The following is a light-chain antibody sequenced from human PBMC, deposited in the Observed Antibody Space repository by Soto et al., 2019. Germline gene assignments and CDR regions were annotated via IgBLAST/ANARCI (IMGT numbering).Light chain of an antibody. CDR3: QQDDILHRT. CDR2: DAS. CDR1: QDINTY. Sequence: DIQMTQSPSSLSASVGDRVTITCQASQDINTYLNWYQQKPGKAPKLLIYDASNLETGVPSRFSGSGSGTDCTFTISSLQAEDLATYYCQQDDILHRTFGQGTKLEIK. V-gene: IGKV1-33*01. J-gene: IGKJ2*02.